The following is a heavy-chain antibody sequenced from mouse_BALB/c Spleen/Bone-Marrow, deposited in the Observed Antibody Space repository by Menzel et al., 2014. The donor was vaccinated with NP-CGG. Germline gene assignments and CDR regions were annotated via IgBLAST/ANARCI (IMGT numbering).Heavy chain of an antibody. Sequence: EVMLVESGGGLVQPGGSRKLSCAASGFTFSRFGMHWVRQAPEKGLEWVAFISSGSSSIYYTDTVKGRFTISRDNPKNTLFLQMNSLRSEDTAMYYCGRGDYWGQGTTLTVSS. CDR3: GRGDY. CDR2: ISSGSSSI. J-gene: IGHJ2*01. CDR1: GFTFSRFG. V-gene: IGHV5-17*02.